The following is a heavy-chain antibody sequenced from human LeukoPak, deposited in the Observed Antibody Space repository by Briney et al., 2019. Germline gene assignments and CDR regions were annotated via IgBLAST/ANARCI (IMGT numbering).Heavy chain of an antibody. CDR1: GFMFSNYV. J-gene: IGHJ4*02. Sequence: GGSLTLSWAASGFMFSNYVMHWVRKAPGKGLEYVAHISTNGGMTYYAISVKGRFTISRDNSKNTLYLQMGSLRAEDMAVYYCARGRGYIYGYDYWGQGTLVTVSS. CDR2: ISTNGGMT. D-gene: IGHD5-18*01. CDR3: ARGRGYIYGYDY. V-gene: IGHV3-64*01.